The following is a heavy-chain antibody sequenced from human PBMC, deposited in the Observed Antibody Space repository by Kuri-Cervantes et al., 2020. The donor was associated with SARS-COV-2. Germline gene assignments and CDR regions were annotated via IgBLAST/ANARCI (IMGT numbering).Heavy chain of an antibody. CDR1: GFTFSSYG. V-gene: IGHV3-30*18. Sequence: GGSLRLSCAASGFTFSSYGMHWVRQAPGKGLEWVAVISYDGSNKYYADSVKGRFTISRDNSKNTLYLQMNSLRAGDTAVYYCAKEEDPESNFDYWGQGTLVTVSS. CDR3: AKEEDPESNFDY. CDR2: ISYDGSNK. J-gene: IGHJ4*02.